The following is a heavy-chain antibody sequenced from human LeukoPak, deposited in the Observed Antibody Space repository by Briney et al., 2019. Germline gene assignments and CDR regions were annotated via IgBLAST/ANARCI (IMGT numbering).Heavy chain of an antibody. V-gene: IGHV4-4*02. J-gene: IGHJ3*02. D-gene: IGHD3-22*01. CDR2: IYHSGST. CDR3: ARVRSYYDSKDPVAFDI. CDR1: GGSISSSNW. Sequence: RSSETLSLTCAVSGGSISSSNWWSWVRQPPGKGLEWIGEIYHSGSTNYNPSLKSRVTISVDTSKNQFSLKLSSVTAADTAVYYCARVRSYYDSKDPVAFDIWGQGTMVTVSS.